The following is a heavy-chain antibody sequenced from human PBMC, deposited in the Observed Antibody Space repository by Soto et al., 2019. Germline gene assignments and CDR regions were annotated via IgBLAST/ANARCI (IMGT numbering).Heavy chain of an antibody. V-gene: IGHV1-46*01. CDR3: ARRGDHGDNDY. J-gene: IGHJ4*02. Sequence: QVQLVQSGAEVKKPGASVKVSCKASGYSFTSYYMHWVRQAPGQGLEWMGIINPSGGSTSYAQKFQGGVTMTRDTSTSTVYMELSSLRSEVTAVYYCARRGDHGDNDYWGQGTLVTVSS. CDR1: GYSFTSYY. CDR2: INPSGGST. D-gene: IGHD7-27*01.